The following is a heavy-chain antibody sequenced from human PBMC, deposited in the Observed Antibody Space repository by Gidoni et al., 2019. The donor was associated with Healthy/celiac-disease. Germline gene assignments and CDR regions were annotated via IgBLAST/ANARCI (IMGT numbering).Heavy chain of an antibody. CDR2: ISGSGGST. J-gene: IGHJ4*02. Sequence: EVQLLESGGGLVQPGGSLRLSCAASGFTFCSYAMRWVRQAPGKGLEWVSAISGSGGSTYYADSVKGRFTISRDNSKNTLYLQMNSLRAEDTAVYYCAKSGPYDFWSGYYIYFDYWGQGTLVTVSS. CDR3: AKSGPYDFWSGYYIYFDY. D-gene: IGHD3-3*01. CDR1: GFTFCSYA. V-gene: IGHV3-23*01.